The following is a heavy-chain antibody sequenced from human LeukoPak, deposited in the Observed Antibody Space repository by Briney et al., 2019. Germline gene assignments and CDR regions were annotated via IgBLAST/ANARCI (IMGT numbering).Heavy chain of an antibody. V-gene: IGHV1-2*02. CDR3: ARAATYYDFWSGYPNYFDY. J-gene: IGHJ4*02. Sequence: ASVKVSCKASGYTFTGYYMHWVRQAPGQGLEWMGWINPNSGGTNYAQKFQGRVTMTRDTSISTAYMELSRLRSDDTAVYYCARAATYYDFWSGYPNYFDYWGQGTLVTVSS. CDR2: INPNSGGT. D-gene: IGHD3-3*01. CDR1: GYTFTGYY.